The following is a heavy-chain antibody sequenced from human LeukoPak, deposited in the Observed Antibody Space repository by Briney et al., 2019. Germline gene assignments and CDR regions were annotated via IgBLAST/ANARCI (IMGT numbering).Heavy chain of an antibody. J-gene: IGHJ6*03. D-gene: IGHD5-12*01. CDR3: ARTQWLRFMFLNYYYYYMDV. V-gene: IGHV3-30*04. CDR1: GFTFSSYA. CDR2: ISYDGSNK. Sequence: PGGSLRLSCAASGFTFSSYAMHWVRQAPGKGLEWVALISYDGSNKYYADSVKGRFTISRDNSKNTLYLQMNSLRAEDTAVYYCARTQWLRFMFLNYYYYYMDVWGKGTSVTISS.